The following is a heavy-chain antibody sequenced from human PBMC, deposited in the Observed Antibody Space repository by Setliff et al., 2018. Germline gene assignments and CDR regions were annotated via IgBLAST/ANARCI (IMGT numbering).Heavy chain of an antibody. D-gene: IGHD2-15*01. V-gene: IGHV4-61*09. CDR3: VRDRYGRNSDGSGVYNWFDS. CDR1: GASISSGSHY. CDR2: VYSTGST. J-gene: IGHJ5*01. Sequence: KPSETLSLTCNVSGASISSGSHYWSWIRQSAGEKPTWIGHVYSTGSTNYNPSFESRVSISVDKSNNQFSLKMTSVTAAGTAMYYCVRDRYGRNSDGSGVYNWFDSWGQGILVTVSS.